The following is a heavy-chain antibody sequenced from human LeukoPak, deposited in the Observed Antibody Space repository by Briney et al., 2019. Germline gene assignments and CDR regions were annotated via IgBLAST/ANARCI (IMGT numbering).Heavy chain of an antibody. CDR2: IYYSGST. CDR3: ARHQTYGDYGSNWFDP. CDR1: GGSISSYY. J-gene: IGHJ5*02. Sequence: SETLSLTCTVSGGSISSYYWSWIRQPPGKGLEWIGYIYYSGSTNYNPSLKSRVTISVDTSKNQFSLKLSSVTAADTAVYYCARHQTYGDYGSNWFDPRGQGTLVTVSS. D-gene: IGHD4-17*01. V-gene: IGHV4-59*08.